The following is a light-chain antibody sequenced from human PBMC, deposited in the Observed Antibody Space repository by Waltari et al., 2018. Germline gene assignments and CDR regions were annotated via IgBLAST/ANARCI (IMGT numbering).Light chain of an antibody. J-gene: IGKJ1*01. CDR1: QSVGKY. CDR2: DAS. V-gene: IGKV3-20*01. CDR3: QKYVNLPAT. Sequence: IVLTQSQGTLSLSPGERATLSCRASQSVGKYLVWYQQKPGQAPRLLIYDASTRATGIPDRFSGSGSGTDFSLTISRLEPEDFAVYYCQKYVNLPATFGQGTRVEIK.